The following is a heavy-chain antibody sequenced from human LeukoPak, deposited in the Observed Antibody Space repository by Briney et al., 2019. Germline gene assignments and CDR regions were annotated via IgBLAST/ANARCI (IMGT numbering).Heavy chain of an antibody. CDR1: GFSFSSQW. V-gene: IGHV3-66*01. D-gene: IGHD3-3*01. J-gene: IGHJ4*02. Sequence: QTGGSLRLSCAASGFSFSSQWMSWVRQAPGKGLEWVSVIYSGGSTYYADSVKGRFTISRDNSKNTLYLQMNSLRAEDTAVYYCARDRGSYDFWSGYRTFDYWGQGTLVTVSS. CDR2: IYSGGST. CDR3: ARDRGSYDFWSGYRTFDY.